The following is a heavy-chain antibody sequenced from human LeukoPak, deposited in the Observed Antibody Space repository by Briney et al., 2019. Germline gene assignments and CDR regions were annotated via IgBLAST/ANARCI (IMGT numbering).Heavy chain of an antibody. CDR1: GGSFSGYY. J-gene: IGHJ4*02. Sequence: PSETLSLTCAVYGGSFSGYYWSWIRQPPGKGLEWIGEINHSGSTNYNPSLKSRVTISVDTSKNQFSLKLSSVTAADTAVYYCARGLRQSRGYCSGGSCYAGDYWGQGTLVTVFS. CDR3: ARGLRQSRGYCSGGSCYAGDY. CDR2: INHSGST. D-gene: IGHD2-15*01. V-gene: IGHV4-34*01.